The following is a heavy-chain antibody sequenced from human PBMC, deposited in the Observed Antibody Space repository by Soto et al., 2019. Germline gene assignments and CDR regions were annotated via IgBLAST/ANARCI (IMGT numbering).Heavy chain of an antibody. J-gene: IGHJ4*02. CDR3: ARDQRSSGYLGGVDY. D-gene: IGHD3-22*01. CDR1: GFTFSSYG. Sequence: QVQLVESGGGVVQPGRSLRLSCAASGFTFSSYGMHWVRQAPGKGLEWVAVIWYDGSNKYYADSVKGRFTISRDNSKNTLYLQMNSLRAEDTAVYYCARDQRSSGYLGGVDYWGQGTLVTVSS. CDR2: IWYDGSNK. V-gene: IGHV3-33*01.